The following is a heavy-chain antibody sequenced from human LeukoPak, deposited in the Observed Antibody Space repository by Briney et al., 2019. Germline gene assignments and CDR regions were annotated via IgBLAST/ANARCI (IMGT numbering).Heavy chain of an antibody. CDR3: AKQGFGC. CDR1: GFTLSSYA. V-gene: IGHV3-23*01. J-gene: IGHJ4*02. CDR2: ISGSADNT. Sequence: GGSLRLSCTASGFTLSSYAMSWVRQAPGEGLKWASTISGSADNTNYAEAVKGRFTISRDNSKNTMYLQMNSLRAEDTAVYYCAKQGFGCWGQGTLVTVSS.